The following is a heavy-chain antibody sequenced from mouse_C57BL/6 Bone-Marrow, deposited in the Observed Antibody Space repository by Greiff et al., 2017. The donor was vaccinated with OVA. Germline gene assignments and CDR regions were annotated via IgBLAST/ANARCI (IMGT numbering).Heavy chain of an antibody. CDR2: ISSGGSYT. V-gene: IGHV5-6*01. Sequence: VQLQESGGDLVKPGGSLKLSCAASGFTFSSYGMSWVRQTPDKRLEWVATISSGGSYTYYPDSVKGRFTISRDNAKNTLYLQMSSLKSEDTAMYYCARSYYSNCFAYWGQGTLVTVSA. CDR1: GFTFSSYG. CDR3: ARSYYSNCFAY. J-gene: IGHJ3*01. D-gene: IGHD2-5*01.